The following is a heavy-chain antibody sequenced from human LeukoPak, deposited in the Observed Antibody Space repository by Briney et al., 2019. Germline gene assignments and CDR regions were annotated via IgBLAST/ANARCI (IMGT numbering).Heavy chain of an antibody. V-gene: IGHV4-59*08. CDR1: GGSISTYC. J-gene: IGHJ4*02. Sequence: SETLSLTCTVSGGSISTYCWSWIRQPPGKGLDWIGYVFYSGSTNYNPSLKSRVTISVDTAKNQFSLKLSPVTAADTAVYYCASLTTVTQGNFDYWGQGTLVTVSS. CDR3: ASLTTVTQGNFDY. CDR2: VFYSGST. D-gene: IGHD4-17*01.